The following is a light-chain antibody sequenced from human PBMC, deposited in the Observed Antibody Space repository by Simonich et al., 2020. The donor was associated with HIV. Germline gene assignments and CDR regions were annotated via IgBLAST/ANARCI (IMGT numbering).Light chain of an antibody. Sequence: DIVMTQSPDSLTMSLGERATINCRSGQSVLYSSNNKNYLAWYQQISGQPPKLLIYWASTRESGVSDRFSGSGSGTDFTLTIRSLQAEDVAVYYCQQYYDTPYTFGQGTKLEI. V-gene: IGKV4-1*01. J-gene: IGKJ2*01. CDR3: QQYYDTPYT. CDR1: QSVLYSSNNKNY. CDR2: WAS.